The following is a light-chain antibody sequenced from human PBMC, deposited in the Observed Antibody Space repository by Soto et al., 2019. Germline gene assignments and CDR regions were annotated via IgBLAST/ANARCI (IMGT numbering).Light chain of an antibody. CDR1: SSDVGGYNY. Sequence: QSALTQPPSASGSPGQSVTIFCTGTSSDVGGYNYVSWYQQHPGKAPKLMIYEVSKRPSGVPDRFSGSESGNTASLTVSGLQAEDEADYYCSSYAGSNNPYVFGTGTKSPS. CDR3: SSYAGSNNPYV. CDR2: EVS. V-gene: IGLV2-8*01. J-gene: IGLJ1*01.